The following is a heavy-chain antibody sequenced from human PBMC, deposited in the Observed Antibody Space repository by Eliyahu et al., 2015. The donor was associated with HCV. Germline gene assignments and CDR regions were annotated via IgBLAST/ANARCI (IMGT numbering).Heavy chain of an antibody. Sequence: EVQLVESGRGLVQPGGSLRLSCAASGFTFSSYAMHWVRQAPGKGLEYVSAISSNGGSTYYANSVKGRFTISRDNSKNTLYLQMGSLRAEDMAVYYCARTQWLVRLVGGMDVWGQGTTVTVSS. V-gene: IGHV3-64*01. CDR2: ISSNGGST. J-gene: IGHJ6*02. CDR1: GFTFSSYA. D-gene: IGHD6-19*01. CDR3: ARTQWLVRLVGGMDV.